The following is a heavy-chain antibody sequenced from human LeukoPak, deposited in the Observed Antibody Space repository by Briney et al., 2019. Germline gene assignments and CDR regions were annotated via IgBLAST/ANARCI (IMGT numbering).Heavy chain of an antibody. CDR1: GSSFTSYW. Sequence: GDSLEISCQGSGSSFTSYWIGWVRQLPGKGLEWMGIMYPGDSETRYSPSFQSQVTISADKSISPAYLQWSSLKASDTAMYYCATTLYSGIYGDAFDIWGQGTMVTVSS. V-gene: IGHV5-51*01. CDR3: ATTLYSGIYGDAFDI. J-gene: IGHJ3*02. D-gene: IGHD1-26*01. CDR2: MYPGDSET.